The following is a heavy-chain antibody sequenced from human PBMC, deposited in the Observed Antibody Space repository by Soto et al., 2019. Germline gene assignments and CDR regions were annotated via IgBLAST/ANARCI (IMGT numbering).Heavy chain of an antibody. V-gene: IGHV1-2*02. CDR2: INPDKGDT. J-gene: IGHJ4*02. Sequence: GASVKVSCKASGYTVTGYYIHWVRQAPGQGLEWMGWINPDKGDTGYAQKFQGRVTMARDTSISTGYMELIRLRSDDTAVYFCARDYEAGNFDYWGQGTLVTVSS. CDR3: ARDYEAGNFDY. D-gene: IGHD3-16*01. CDR1: GYTVTGYY.